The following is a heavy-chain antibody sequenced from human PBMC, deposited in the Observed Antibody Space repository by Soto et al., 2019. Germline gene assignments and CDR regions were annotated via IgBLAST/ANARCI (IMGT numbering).Heavy chain of an antibody. V-gene: IGHV3-49*04. Sequence: GGSLRLSCTTSEFIFGDYAISWVRQAPGKGLEWVGFIRSKGYGGTIEYAVSVKGRFTISRDDLRSIAYLQMNSLKTEDTAVYYCTRARYSSAWAYYFDSWGQGTLVTVSS. J-gene: IGHJ4*02. CDR2: IRSKGYGGTI. CDR3: TRARYSSAWAYYFDS. D-gene: IGHD6-19*01. CDR1: EFIFGDYA.